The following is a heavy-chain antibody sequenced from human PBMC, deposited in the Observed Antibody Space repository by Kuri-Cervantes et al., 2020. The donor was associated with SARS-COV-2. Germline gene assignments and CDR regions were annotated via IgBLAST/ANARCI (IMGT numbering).Heavy chain of an antibody. J-gene: IGHJ3*02. CDR3: ATSLPYYYGSGSYAIGVDAFDI. CDR1: GGSISSSSYY. Sequence: SETLSLTCTVSGGSISSSSYYWGWIRQPPGKGLEWIGSIYYSGSTYYNPSLKSRVTISVGTSKNQFSLKLSSVTAADTAVYYCATSLPYYYGSGSYAIGVDAFDIWGQGTMVTVSS. CDR2: IYYSGST. V-gene: IGHV4-39*07. D-gene: IGHD3-10*01.